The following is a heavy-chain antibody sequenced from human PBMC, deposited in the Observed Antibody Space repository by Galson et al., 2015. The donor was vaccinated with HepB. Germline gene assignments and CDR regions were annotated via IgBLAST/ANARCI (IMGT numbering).Heavy chain of an antibody. D-gene: IGHD6-19*01. CDR3: ARDLSGWFDY. CDR1: GFTFSSYS. Sequence: SLRLSCAASGFTFSSYSMNWVRQAPGKGLEWVLVIYSGGSTYYADSVKGRFTISRDNSKNTLYLQLNSLRAGDTAVYYRARDLSGWFDYWGQGTLVTVSS. V-gene: IGHV3-53*01. J-gene: IGHJ4*02. CDR2: IYSGGST.